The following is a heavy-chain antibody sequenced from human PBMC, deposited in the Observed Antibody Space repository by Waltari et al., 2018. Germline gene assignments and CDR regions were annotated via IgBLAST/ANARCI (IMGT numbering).Heavy chain of an antibody. CDR1: GGSITTNHN. D-gene: IGHD4-17*01. Sequence: QLQLQESGPGLVKPSETLSLTCTVSGGSITTNHNWGWIRQPPGKGLEWMGNMQYRGSTFYNPSLKSRVMISLDTSKNQYSLRLSSMGAADTAVYFCGRIAFGDEVGYFQHWGQGTLVTVSS. J-gene: IGHJ1*01. V-gene: IGHV4-39*01. CDR2: MQYRGST. CDR3: GRIAFGDEVGYFQH.